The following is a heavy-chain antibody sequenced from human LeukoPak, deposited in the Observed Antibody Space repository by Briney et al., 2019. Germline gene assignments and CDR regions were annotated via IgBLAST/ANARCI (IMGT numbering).Heavy chain of an antibody. D-gene: IGHD2-15*01. CDR2: IIPIFGTA. J-gene: IGHJ4*02. V-gene: IGHV1-69*13. Sequence: SVKVSCKVSGYTLTELSMHWVRQAPGKGLEWMGGIIPIFGTANYAQKFQGRVTITADESTSTAYMELSSLRSEDTAVYYCARDAYCSGGSCYYPFDYWGQGTLVTVSS. CDR1: GYTLTELS. CDR3: ARDAYCSGGSCYYPFDY.